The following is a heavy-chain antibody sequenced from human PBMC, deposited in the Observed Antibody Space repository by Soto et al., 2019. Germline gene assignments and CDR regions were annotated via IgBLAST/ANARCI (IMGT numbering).Heavy chain of an antibody. CDR2: INPHSGGT. CDR1: GYTFTGYY. CDR3: ARSGRIFGVVAKGGMDV. D-gene: IGHD3-3*01. Sequence: QVQLVQSGAEVKKPGASVKVSCKASGYTFTGYYMHWVRQAPGQGLEWMGWINPHSGGTNYAQKFQGWVTMTRDTSISTAYMELSRLRSDDTAVYYCARSGRIFGVVAKGGMDVWGQGTTVTVSS. J-gene: IGHJ6*02. V-gene: IGHV1-2*04.